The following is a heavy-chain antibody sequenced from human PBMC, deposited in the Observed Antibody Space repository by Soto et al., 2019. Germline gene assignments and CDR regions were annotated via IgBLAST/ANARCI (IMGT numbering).Heavy chain of an antibody. CDR2: AYHSGST. CDR3: ARSPPSSYYGGSGTFDY. J-gene: IGHJ4*02. D-gene: IGHD3-10*01. Sequence: QLQLQESGPGLVRPSGTLSLTCAVSGGFTSTNNWWSWVRQPPGKGLGWIGDAYHSGSTEYNPSLKSRVSISVDKSTNQISLKLTSATAADTAVYYCARSPPSSYYGGSGTFDYWGQGTLVTVSS. V-gene: IGHV4-4*02. CDR1: GGFTSTNNW.